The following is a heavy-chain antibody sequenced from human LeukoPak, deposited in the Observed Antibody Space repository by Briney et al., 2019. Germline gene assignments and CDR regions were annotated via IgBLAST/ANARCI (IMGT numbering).Heavy chain of an antibody. J-gene: IGHJ4*02. Sequence: GGSLRLSCAASGFTFDEYAMNWVGQARGKGMGWGSLVSWDGSRSFYADSVNGPFTISRDNSKNSLYLQMNSLRAEDTALYYCAKDKFDGSGSYYFDYWGQGTLVTVSS. CDR2: VSWDGSRS. CDR3: AKDKFDGSGSYYFDY. V-gene: IGHV3-43D*03. D-gene: IGHD3-10*01. CDR1: GFTFDEYA.